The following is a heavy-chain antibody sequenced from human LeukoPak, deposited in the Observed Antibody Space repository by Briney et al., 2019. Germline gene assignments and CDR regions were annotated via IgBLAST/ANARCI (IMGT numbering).Heavy chain of an antibody. CDR1: GGSISSGGYY. CDR3: ARGDELGTY. J-gene: IGHJ4*02. Sequence: SQTLSLTCTVSGGSISSGGYYWSWIRQHPGKGLEWIGYIYYSGSTNYNPSLKSRVAISVDTPKNQFSLKLSSVTAADTAVYYCARGDELGTYWGQGTLVTVSS. D-gene: IGHD7-27*01. V-gene: IGHV4-31*03. CDR2: IYYSGST.